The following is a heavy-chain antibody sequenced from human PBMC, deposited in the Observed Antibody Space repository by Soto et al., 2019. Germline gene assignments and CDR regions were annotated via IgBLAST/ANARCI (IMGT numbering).Heavy chain of an antibody. CDR1: VGPISNYY. Sequence: SETLSLTCNVSVGPISNYYWSWVRQPAGKGLEWVGRIYSDGATNYSPSLKSRVFMSLDMSGNQFSLQLNSVTAADTAVYYCSRVGCSNSNCQTRGMDVWGQGTTVTVSS. D-gene: IGHD2-2*01. J-gene: IGHJ6*02. CDR3: SRVGCSNSNCQTRGMDV. V-gene: IGHV4-4*07. CDR2: IYSDGAT.